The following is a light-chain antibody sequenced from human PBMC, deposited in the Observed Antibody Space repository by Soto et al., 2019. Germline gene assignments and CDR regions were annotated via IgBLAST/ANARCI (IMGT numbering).Light chain of an antibody. CDR2: DAS. CDR3: QQRSNCPIT. Sequence: EIVLTQSPVTLSLSPGERATLSXRASQSVTDFLAWYQQKPGQAPRLXIYDASNRATGIPARFSGSGSGTDFTLTISSLEPEDFAVYYCQQRSNCPITFGQGTRLEIK. CDR1: QSVTDF. J-gene: IGKJ5*01. V-gene: IGKV3-11*01.